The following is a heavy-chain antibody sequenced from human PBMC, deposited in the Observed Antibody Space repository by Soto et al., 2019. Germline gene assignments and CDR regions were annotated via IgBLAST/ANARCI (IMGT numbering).Heavy chain of an antibody. CDR3: ARGASGRYYGDV. CDR2: IKGEGSIT. CDR1: GFTFSNYW. V-gene: IGHV3-74*01. Sequence: DEQVVESGGGLVQPGGSLRLSCTASGFTFSNYWIHWVRQASGKGLVWVSRIKGEGSITNYADPVRGRFSISRDNAKNTVYLQMDSLRAEDTAVYYCARGASGRYYGDVWGKGTTVTVS. D-gene: IGHD3-10*01. J-gene: IGHJ6*03.